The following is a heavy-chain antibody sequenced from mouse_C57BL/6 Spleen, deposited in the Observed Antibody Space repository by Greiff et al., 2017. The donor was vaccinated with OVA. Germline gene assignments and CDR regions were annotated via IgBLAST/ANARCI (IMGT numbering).Heavy chain of an antibody. CDR2: IWRGGST. D-gene: IGHD2-4*01. Sequence: VQLQESGPGLVQPSQSLSITCTVSGFSLTSYGVHWVRQSPGKGLEWLGVIWRGGSTDYNAAFMSRLSITKDNSKSQVFFKMNSLQADDTAIYYCAKRRDYDVGAMDYWGQGTSVTVSS. V-gene: IGHV2-5*01. J-gene: IGHJ4*01. CDR1: GFSLTSYG. CDR3: AKRRDYDVGAMDY.